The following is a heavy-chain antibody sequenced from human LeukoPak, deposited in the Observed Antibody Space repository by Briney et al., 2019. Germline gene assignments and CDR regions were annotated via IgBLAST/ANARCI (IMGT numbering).Heavy chain of an antibody. Sequence: GGSLRLSCAASASGFSLTNYAMHWVRQAPGKGLEWVAHLRFDGTTKWHSDPVQGRFTISRDNSKNTLYLQMNSLRAEDTAVYYCAKDLDGYGSFDIWGLGTMVTASS. J-gene: IGHJ3*02. V-gene: IGHV3-30*02. CDR1: GFSLTNYA. CDR3: AKDLDGYGSFDI. CDR2: LRFDGTTK. D-gene: IGHD5-24*01.